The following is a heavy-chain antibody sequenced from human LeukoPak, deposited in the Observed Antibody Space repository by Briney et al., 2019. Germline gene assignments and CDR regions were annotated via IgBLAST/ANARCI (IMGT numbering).Heavy chain of an antibody. D-gene: IGHD1-26*01. J-gene: IGHJ4*02. CDR2: MNPNSGNT. CDR1: GYTFTSYD. V-gene: IGHV1-8*01. CDR3: ARARSDGGATYYYFDY. Sequence: ASVKVSCKASGYTFTSYDINWVRQATGQGLEWMGWMNPNSGNTGYAQKSQGRVTMTRNTSISTAYMELSSLRSEDTAVYYCARARSDGGATYYYFDYWGQGTLVTVSS.